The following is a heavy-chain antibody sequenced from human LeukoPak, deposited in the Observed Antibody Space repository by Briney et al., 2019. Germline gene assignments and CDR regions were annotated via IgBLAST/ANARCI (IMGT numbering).Heavy chain of an antibody. D-gene: IGHD1-26*01. J-gene: IGHJ4*02. Sequence: GRSLRLSCAASGFTFDDYATHWVRQAPGKGLEWVSGISWNSGSIGYADSVKGRFTISRDNAKNSLYLQMNSLRAEDTALYYCAKGSASGSYYHFDYWGQGTLVTVSS. CDR2: ISWNSGSI. V-gene: IGHV3-9*01. CDR1: GFTFDDYA. CDR3: AKGSASGSYYHFDY.